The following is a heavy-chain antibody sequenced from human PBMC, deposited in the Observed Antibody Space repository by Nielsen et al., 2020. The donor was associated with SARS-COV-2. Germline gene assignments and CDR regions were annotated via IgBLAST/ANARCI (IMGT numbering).Heavy chain of an antibody. CDR2: ISSSSSYI. Sequence: GESLKISCAASGFTFSSYSMNWVRQAPGKGLEWVSSISSSSSYIYYADSVKGRFTISRDNAKNSLYLQMNSLRAEDTAVYYCAREYSSSSYFDYWGQGTLDTVSS. J-gene: IGHJ4*02. V-gene: IGHV3-21*01. CDR3: AREYSSSSYFDY. D-gene: IGHD6-6*01. CDR1: GFTFSSYS.